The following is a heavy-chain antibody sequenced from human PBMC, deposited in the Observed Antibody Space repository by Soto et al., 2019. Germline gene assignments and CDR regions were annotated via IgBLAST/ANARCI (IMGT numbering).Heavy chain of an antibody. CDR3: ARGGGVGFGDYTTGGMDV. D-gene: IGHD2-8*02. J-gene: IGHJ6*02. CDR2: INHSGST. Sequence: SETLSLTCAVYGGSFSGYYWSWIRQPPGKGLEWIGEINHSGSTNYNPSLKSRVTISVDTSKNQFSLKLSSVTAADTAVYYCARGGGVGFGDYTTGGMDVWGQGTTVTVSS. V-gene: IGHV4-34*01. CDR1: GGSFSGYY.